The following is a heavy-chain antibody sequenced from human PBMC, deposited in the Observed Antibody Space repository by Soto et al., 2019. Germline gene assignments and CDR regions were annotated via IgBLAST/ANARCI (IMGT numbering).Heavy chain of an antibody. CDR3: ARHTSATAIVKGGMDV. CDR1: GYSFTSYW. CDR2: IDPSDSYT. J-gene: IGHJ6*02. V-gene: IGHV5-10-1*01. Sequence: PGESLKISCKGSGYSFTSYWIGWVRQMPGKGLEWMGRIDPSDSYTNYSPSFQGHVTISADKSISTAYPQWSSLKASDTAMYYCARHTSATAIVKGGMDVWGQGTTVTVSS. D-gene: IGHD3-22*01.